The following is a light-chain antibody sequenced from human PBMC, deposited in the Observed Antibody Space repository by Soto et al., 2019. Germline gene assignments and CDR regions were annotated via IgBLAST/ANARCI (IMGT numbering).Light chain of an antibody. V-gene: IGLV1-40*01. CDR2: GNS. J-gene: IGLJ1*01. CDR3: SSYAGSSNV. Sequence: QSVLTQPPSVSGAPGQRVTISCTGSSSNIGAHYDVHWYQQLPGTAPKLLIYGNSNRPSGVPDRFSGSKSGTSASLAITGLQAEYEADYYCSSYAGSSNVFGTGTKLTVL. CDR1: SSNIGAHYD.